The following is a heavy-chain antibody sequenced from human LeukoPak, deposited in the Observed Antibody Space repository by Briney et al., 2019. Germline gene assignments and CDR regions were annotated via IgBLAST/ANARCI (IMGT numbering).Heavy chain of an antibody. V-gene: IGHV4-34*01. J-gene: IGHJ4*02. CDR2: INHSGST. CDR1: GFTFSSYA. CDR3: ARGRSPITIFGVVTKPHSDY. Sequence: GSLRLSCAASGFTFSSYAMSWIRQPPGKGLEWIGEINHSGSTNYNPSLKSRVTISVDTSKNQFSLKLSSVTAADTAVYYCARGRSPITIFGVVTKPHSDYWGQGTLVTVSS. D-gene: IGHD3-3*01.